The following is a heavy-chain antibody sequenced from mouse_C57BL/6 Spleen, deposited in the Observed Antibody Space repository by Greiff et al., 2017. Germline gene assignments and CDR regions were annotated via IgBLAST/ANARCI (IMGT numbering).Heavy chain of an antibody. J-gene: IGHJ4*01. D-gene: IGHD3-2*02. V-gene: IGHV1-39*01. Sequence: EVQLQESGPELVKPGASVKISCKASGYSFTDYNMNWVKQSNGKSLEWIGVINPNYGTTSYNQKFKGKATLTVDQSSSTAYMQLNSLTSEDSAVYYCARSGETAQARYYYAMDYWGQGTSVTVSS. CDR1: GYSFTDYN. CDR3: ARSGETAQARYYYAMDY. CDR2: INPNYGTT.